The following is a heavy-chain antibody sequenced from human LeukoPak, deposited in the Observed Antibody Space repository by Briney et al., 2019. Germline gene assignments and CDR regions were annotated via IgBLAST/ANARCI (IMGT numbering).Heavy chain of an antibody. CDR1: GFTFSSYA. J-gene: IGHJ4*02. D-gene: IGHD3-22*01. CDR3: AKRLYDSSGYYPFDY. Sequence: GGSLRLSCAASGFTFSSYAMSWVRQAPGKGLEWVSAISGSGGSTYYADSVKGRFTISRDNSKNTLYLQINSLRAEDTAVYYCAKRLYDSSGYYPFDYWGQGTLVTVSS. V-gene: IGHV3-23*01. CDR2: ISGSGGST.